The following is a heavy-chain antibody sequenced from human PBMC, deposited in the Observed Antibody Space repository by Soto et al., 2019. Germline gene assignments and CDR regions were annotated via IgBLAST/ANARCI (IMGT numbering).Heavy chain of an antibody. CDR2: IKQDGSEK. J-gene: IGHJ4*02. CDR1: GFTFSRYW. Sequence: EVQLVESGGGLVQPGGSLRLSCAASGFTFSRYWMSWVRQAPGKGLEWVANIKQDGSEKYYVDSVKGRFTISRDNAKKSLYLQMKSLRGQDTGVYYCARGGELLWFGEASTFDYWGQGTLVTVSS. V-gene: IGHV3-7*04. D-gene: IGHD3-10*01. CDR3: ARGGELLWFGEASTFDY.